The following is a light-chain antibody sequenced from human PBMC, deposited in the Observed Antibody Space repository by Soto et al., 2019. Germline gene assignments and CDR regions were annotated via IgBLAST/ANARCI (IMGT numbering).Light chain of an antibody. CDR1: QSVSSW. J-gene: IGKJ2*01. Sequence: DIQMTQSPSTLSASVGDRVTITCRASQSVSSWLAWYQQKPGKAPKLLIYKASSLETGVPSRFSGSGSGTEFTLTISNLQPNYFATYYCQQYNSYSPYTFGQGTRLEIK. CDR2: KAS. V-gene: IGKV1-5*03. CDR3: QQYNSYSPYT.